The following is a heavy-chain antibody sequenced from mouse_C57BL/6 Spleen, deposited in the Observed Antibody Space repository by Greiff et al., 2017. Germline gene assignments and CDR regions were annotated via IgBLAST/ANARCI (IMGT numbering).Heavy chain of an antibody. J-gene: IGHJ2*01. CDR2: ILPGSGST. Sequence: VKLLESGAELMKPGASVKLSCKATGYTFTGYWIEWVKQRPGHGLEWIGEILPGSGSTNYNEKFKGKATFTADTSSNTAYMQLSSLTTEDSAIYYCARGGYYGSSYVLYFDYWGQGTTLTVSS. D-gene: IGHD1-1*01. V-gene: IGHV1-9*01. CDR3: ARGGYYGSSYVLYFDY. CDR1: GYTFTGYW.